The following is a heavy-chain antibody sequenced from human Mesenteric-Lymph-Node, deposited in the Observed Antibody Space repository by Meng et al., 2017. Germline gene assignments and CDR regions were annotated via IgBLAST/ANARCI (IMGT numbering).Heavy chain of an antibody. CDR1: GFTFSGSA. D-gene: IGHD5-18*01. Sequence: GESLKISCAASGFTFSGSAMHWVRQASGKGLEWVGRIRSKANSYATAYAASVKGRFTISRDDSKNTAYLQMNSLGAEDTAVYFCARRGNSYGYYYYGMDVWGQGTTVTVSS. CDR2: IRSKANSYAT. CDR3: ARRGNSYGYYYYGMDV. J-gene: IGHJ6*02. V-gene: IGHV3-73*01.